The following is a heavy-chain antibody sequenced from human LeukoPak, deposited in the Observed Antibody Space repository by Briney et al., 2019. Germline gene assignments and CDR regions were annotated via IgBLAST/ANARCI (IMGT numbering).Heavy chain of an antibody. CDR1: GFTFSNYA. J-gene: IGHJ4*02. CDR2: ISGSGSST. V-gene: IGHV3-23*01. Sequence: TGGSLRLTCAASGFTFSNYAMSWVRQAPGKGLEWVSGISGSGSSTYFADSVKGRCTISRDNSKNTLYLQMNSLRAEGTAVYYCAKVLRYSSGWSDYWGQGTLVTVSS. D-gene: IGHD6-19*01. CDR3: AKVLRYSSGWSDY.